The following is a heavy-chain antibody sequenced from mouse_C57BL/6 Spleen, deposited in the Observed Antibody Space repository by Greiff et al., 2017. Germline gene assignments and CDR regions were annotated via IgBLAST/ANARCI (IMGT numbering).Heavy chain of an antibody. Sequence: QVQLQQSGAELVKPGASVKISCKASGYAFSSYWLNWVKQRPGKGLEWIGQTSPGDGDTNYHGKFKGKATLTADKSSSTAYMQLSSLTSEDAAVYFCAPITRGYFDVWGTGTTVTVSS. CDR2: TSPGDGDT. CDR1: GYAFSSYW. V-gene: IGHV1-80*01. J-gene: IGHJ1*03. CDR3: APITRGYFDV. D-gene: IGHD1-2*01.